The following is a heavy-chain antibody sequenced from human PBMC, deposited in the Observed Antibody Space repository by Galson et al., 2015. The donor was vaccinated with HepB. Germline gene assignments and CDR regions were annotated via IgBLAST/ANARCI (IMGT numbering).Heavy chain of an antibody. CDR3: AKLWGSGWYEGPHFDY. CDR1: GFTFSSYG. D-gene: IGHD6-19*01. V-gene: IGHV3-30*18. Sequence: SLRLSCAASGFTFSSYGMHWVRQAPGKGLEWGAVISYDGSNKYYADSVKGRFTISRDNSKNTLYLQMNSLRAEDTAVYYCAKLWGSGWYEGPHFDYWGQGTLVTVSS. CDR2: ISYDGSNK. J-gene: IGHJ4*02.